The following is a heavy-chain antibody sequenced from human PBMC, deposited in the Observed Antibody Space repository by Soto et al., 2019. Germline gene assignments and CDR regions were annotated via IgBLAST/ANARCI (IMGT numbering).Heavy chain of an antibody. CDR1: GFTFSSYS. CDR2: ISSSSSTI. CDR3: ARVSVHDYDYYYYYYMDV. D-gene: IGHD4-17*01. J-gene: IGHJ6*03. Sequence: GGSLRLSCAASGFTFSSYSMNWVRQAPGKGLEWVSYISSSSSTIYYADSVKGRFTISRDNAKNSLYLQMNSLRAEDTAVYYCARVSVHDYDYYYYYYMDVWGKGTTVTVSS. V-gene: IGHV3-48*01.